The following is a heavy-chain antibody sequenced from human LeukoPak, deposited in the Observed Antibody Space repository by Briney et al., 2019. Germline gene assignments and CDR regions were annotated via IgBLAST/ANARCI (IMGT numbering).Heavy chain of an antibody. CDR3: ARAYYYDSSGLDV. CDR2: IYYSGST. D-gene: IGHD3-22*01. Sequence: SSETLSLTCTVSGGPISSGDYYWSWIRQPPGKGLEWIGYIYYSGSTYYNPSLKSRVTISVDTSKNQFSLKLSSVTAADTAVYYCARAYYYDSSGLDVWGKGTTVTVSS. V-gene: IGHV4-30-4*08. J-gene: IGHJ6*04. CDR1: GGPISSGDYY.